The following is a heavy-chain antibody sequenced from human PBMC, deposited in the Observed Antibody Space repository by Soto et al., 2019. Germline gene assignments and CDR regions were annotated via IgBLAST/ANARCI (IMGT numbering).Heavy chain of an antibody. CDR3: ATNWDNYYYSGMDV. CDR2: IKQDGSEK. D-gene: IGHD7-27*01. CDR1: GFTFSSYW. J-gene: IGHJ6*02. V-gene: IGHV3-7*01. Sequence: EVQLVESGGGLVQPGGSLRLSCAASGFTFSSYWMSWVRQAPGKGLEWVANIKQDGSEKYYVDAVKGRFTISRDNAKNSLYLQMNSMRAEDTAVYYCATNWDNYYYSGMDVWGQGTTVTVSS.